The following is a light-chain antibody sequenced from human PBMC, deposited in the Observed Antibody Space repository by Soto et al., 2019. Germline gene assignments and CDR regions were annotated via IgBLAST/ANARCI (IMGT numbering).Light chain of an antibody. J-gene: IGLJ3*02. CDR3: RSYDTSLRGWV. V-gene: IGLV1-40*01. Sequence: VLTQPPSVSGAPGQWVTISCTGTNFNIGAGYDVHWYQSLPGTAPKLLMYGNRNRPSGVPDRFSGSKSGTSVSLAITGLQAEDEADYYCRSYDTSLRGWVFGGGTKLTVL. CDR2: GNR. CDR1: NFNIGAGYD.